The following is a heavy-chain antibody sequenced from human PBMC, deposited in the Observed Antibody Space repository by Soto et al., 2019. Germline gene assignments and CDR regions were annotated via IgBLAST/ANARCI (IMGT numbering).Heavy chain of an antibody. CDR2: IYWDDDK. CDR3: APRRNYAGSWNEGVFDY. J-gene: IGHJ4*02. V-gene: IGHV2-5*02. D-gene: IGHD3-16*01. Sequence: QITLKESGPTLVKPTQTLTLNCTFSGFSLTSRPVGVGWVRQHPGKALEWLAFIYWDDDKRYSPSLRSTLTVTKDTSKNQVVLTLTNMDPVDTATYYCAPRRNYAGSWNEGVFDYWGQGILVTVSS. CDR1: GFSLTSRPVG.